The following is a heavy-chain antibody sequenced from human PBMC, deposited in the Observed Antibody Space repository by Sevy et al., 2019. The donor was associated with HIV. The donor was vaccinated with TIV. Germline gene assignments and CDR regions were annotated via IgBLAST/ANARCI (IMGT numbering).Heavy chain of an antibody. CDR2: INPNSGAT. V-gene: IGHV1-2*02. CDR1: GYTFTGYF. D-gene: IGHD3-22*01. Sequence: ASVKVSCEASGYTFTGYFMHWVRQAPGQGLEWMGWINPNSGATNYAQKFQGRVTMTRDTSITTAYMELSRLTSDDTAVYFCVREALSMTLRWGQGTLVTVSS. CDR3: VREALSMTLR. J-gene: IGHJ4*02.